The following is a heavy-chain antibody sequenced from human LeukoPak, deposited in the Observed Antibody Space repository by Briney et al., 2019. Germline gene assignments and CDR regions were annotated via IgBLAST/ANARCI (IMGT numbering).Heavy chain of an antibody. D-gene: IGHD5-18*01. CDR2: IKSNGSST. CDR1: GFTFSSYW. Sequence: PGGSLRLSCAASGFTFSSYWMHWVRHTPGKGLVWVSRIKSNGSSTSYADSVKRRFTISRDNAKKTLYLQMNSLRAEDTAVYYCARDGYSFGHDFDYWGQGTLVSVSS. CDR3: ARDGYSFGHDFDY. V-gene: IGHV3-74*01. J-gene: IGHJ4*02.